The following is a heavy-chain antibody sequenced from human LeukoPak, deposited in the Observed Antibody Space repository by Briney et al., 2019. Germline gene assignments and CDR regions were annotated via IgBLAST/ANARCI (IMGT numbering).Heavy chain of an antibody. CDR1: GGSFSGYY. V-gene: IGHV4-34*01. CDR3: ATLPRGIAAAGTRLSYYYGMDV. Sequence: SETLSLTCAVYGGSFSGYYWSWIRQPPGKGLEWIGEINHSGSTNYNPSLKSRVTISVDTSKNQFSLKLSSVTAADTAVYYCATLPRGIAAAGTRLSYYYGMDVWGQGTTVTVSS. D-gene: IGHD6-13*01. CDR2: INHSGST. J-gene: IGHJ6*02.